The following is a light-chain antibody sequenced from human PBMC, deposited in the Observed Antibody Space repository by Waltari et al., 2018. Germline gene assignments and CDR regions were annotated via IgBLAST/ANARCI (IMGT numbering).Light chain of an antibody. CDR2: WAS. CDR3: QQYYSIPLT. Sequence: DIVMTQSPDSLAVSLGERATINCKSSQSVLSSSNNKNYLAWYQQKPGQPPKLLIYWASTRESGVPDRFSGSGSGTDFTLTISSLQAEDVAVYHCQQYYSIPLTFGQGTRLEIK. CDR1: QSVLSSSNNKNY. V-gene: IGKV4-1*01. J-gene: IGKJ5*01.